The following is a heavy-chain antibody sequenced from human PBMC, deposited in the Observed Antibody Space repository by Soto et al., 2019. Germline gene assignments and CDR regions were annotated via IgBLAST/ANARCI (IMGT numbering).Heavy chain of an antibody. D-gene: IGHD5-12*01. J-gene: IGHJ4*02. CDR1: GFTFSSYS. V-gene: IGHV3-21*01. CDR2: ISSSSSYI. CDR3: ARDPAGGSEMASDY. Sequence: EVQLVESGGGLVKPGGSLRLSCAASGFTFSSYSMNWVRQAPGKGLEWVSSISSSSSYIYYADSVKGRFTISRDNAKNSLYLQLNILRAEDTAVYYCARDPAGGSEMASDYWGQGTMVTVSS.